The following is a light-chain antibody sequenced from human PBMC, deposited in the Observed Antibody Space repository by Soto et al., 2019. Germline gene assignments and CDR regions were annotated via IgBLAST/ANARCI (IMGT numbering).Light chain of an antibody. CDR1: SSDVGDYKY. V-gene: IGLV2-14*01. CDR3: CAFNNTFTLV. CDR2: EVS. Sequence: QSVLTQPASVSGSPGQSITISCTGTSSDVGDYKYVSWYQQHPGEAPKLMMYEVSHRPSGISSRFSGSKSGNTASLTISGLQDDDEAQYYCCAFNNTFTLVFGGGTK. J-gene: IGLJ2*01.